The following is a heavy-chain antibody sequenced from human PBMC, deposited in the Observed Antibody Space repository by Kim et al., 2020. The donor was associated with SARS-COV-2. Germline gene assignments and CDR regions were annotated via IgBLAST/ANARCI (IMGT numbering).Heavy chain of an antibody. CDR2: ISSSSSYI. V-gene: IGHV3-21*01. J-gene: IGHJ2*01. CDR1: GFTFSSYS. Sequence: GGSLRLSCAASGFTFSSYSMNWVRQAPGKGLEWVSSISSSSSYIYYADSVKGRFTISRDNAKNSLYLQMNSLRAEDTAVYYCAKVYGGHWYFDRWGRGALVTVSS. CDR3: AKVYGGHWYFDR. D-gene: IGHD4-17*01.